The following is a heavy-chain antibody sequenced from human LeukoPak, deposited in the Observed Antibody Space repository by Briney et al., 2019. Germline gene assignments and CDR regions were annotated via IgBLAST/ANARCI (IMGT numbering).Heavy chain of an antibody. D-gene: IGHD5-12*01. CDR3: ARHFLRGGFDS. CDR2: IYETGHT. V-gene: IGHV4-59*08. Sequence: SETLSLTCTVSGGSINNYYWSWIRQPPGKGLEWIAYIYETGHTGYNPSLKTRVTISLDTSKNQFSLKLNSVTAADAAVYYCARHFLRGGFDSWGQGTLVAVSS. J-gene: IGHJ4*02. CDR1: GGSINNYY.